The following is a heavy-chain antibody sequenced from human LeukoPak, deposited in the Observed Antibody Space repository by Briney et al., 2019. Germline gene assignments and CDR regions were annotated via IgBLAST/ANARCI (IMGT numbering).Heavy chain of an antibody. V-gene: IGHV3-21*01. Sequence: GGSLRLSCAASGFTFSSYSMNWVRQAPGKGLEWVSSISSSSSYIYYADSVKGRFTNSRDNAKNSLYLQMNSLRAEDTAVYYCARSGTGTTYYYYMDVWGKGTTVTVSS. CDR2: ISSSSSYI. D-gene: IGHD1-7*01. CDR1: GFTFSSYS. CDR3: ARSGTGTTYYYYMDV. J-gene: IGHJ6*03.